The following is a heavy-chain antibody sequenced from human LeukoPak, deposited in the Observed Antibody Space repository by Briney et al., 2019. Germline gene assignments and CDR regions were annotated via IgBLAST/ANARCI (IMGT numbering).Heavy chain of an antibody. CDR3: AKARGYYYGPDY. Sequence: GGSLRLSCAASGFTFDDYTMHWVRQAPGKGLEWVSLISWDGGSTYYADSVKGRFTISRDNSKNSLYLQMNSLRTEDTALYCCAKARGYYYGPDYWGQGTLVTVSS. CDR2: ISWDGGST. CDR1: GFTFDDYT. D-gene: IGHD3-22*01. J-gene: IGHJ4*02. V-gene: IGHV3-43*01.